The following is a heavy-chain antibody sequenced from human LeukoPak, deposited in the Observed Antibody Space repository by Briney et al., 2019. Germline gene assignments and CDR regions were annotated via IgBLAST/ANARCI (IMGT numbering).Heavy chain of an antibody. V-gene: IGHV4-59*12. CDR2: ISYIGNT. CDR1: GGSISPYY. J-gene: IGHJ4*02. Sequence: PSETLSLTCTVSGGSISPYYWSWIRQPPGGGLEWIGYISYIGNTRYNPSLKTRVTISGDTSTAQFSLKLISVTAADSAVYYCARGRPAVGYCSSTSCYPSRPFDYWGQGTLVTVSS. D-gene: IGHD2-2*01. CDR3: ARGRPAVGYCSSTSCYPSRPFDY.